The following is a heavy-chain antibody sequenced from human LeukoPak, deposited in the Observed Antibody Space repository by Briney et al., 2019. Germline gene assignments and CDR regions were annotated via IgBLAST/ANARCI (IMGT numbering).Heavy chain of an antibody. D-gene: IGHD3-3*01. CDR1: GGSISSYY. J-gene: IGHJ6*02. V-gene: IGHV4-59*08. CDR3: ERHAPHYDFWSGYYRQEYYYYGMDV. Sequence: SETLSLTCTVSGGSISSYYWSWIRQPPGKGLEWIGYIYYSGSTNYNPSLKSRVTISVDTSKNQFSLKLSSVTAADTAVYYCERHAPHYDFWSGYYRQEYYYYGMDVWGQGTTVTVSS. CDR2: IYYSGST.